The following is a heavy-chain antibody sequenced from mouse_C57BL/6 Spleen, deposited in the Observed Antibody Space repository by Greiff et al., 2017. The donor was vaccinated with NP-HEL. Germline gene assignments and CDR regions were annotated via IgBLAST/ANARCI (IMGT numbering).Heavy chain of an antibody. J-gene: IGHJ1*03. Sequence: EVKLQESGGGLVKPGGSLKLSCAASGFTFSSYTMSWVRQTPEKRLEWVATISGGGGNNYYPDSVKGRFTISRDNAKNTLYLQMSSLRSEDTALYYCARQGHYKTSYWYFDVWGTGTTVTVSS. D-gene: IGHD2-12*01. CDR2: ISGGGGNN. CDR3: ARQGHYKTSYWYFDV. V-gene: IGHV5-9*01. CDR1: GFTFSSYT.